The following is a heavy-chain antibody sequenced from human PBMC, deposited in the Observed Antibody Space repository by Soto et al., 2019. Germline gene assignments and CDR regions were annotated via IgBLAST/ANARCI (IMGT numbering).Heavy chain of an antibody. J-gene: IGHJ4*02. CDR1: GFSLNTRGVG. V-gene: IGHV2-5*02. CDR3: AHNNYYGSGSVY. CDR2: IYWDNDK. Sequence: QITLKESGPTLVKPTQTLTLTCAFSGFSLNTRGVGVGWIRQPPGKALEWLALIYWDNDKRYSPSLKSRLTITKDTPKIHLVLMMTDIDPVVTATYYCAHNNYYGSGSVYWGQGTLITVSS. D-gene: IGHD3-10*01.